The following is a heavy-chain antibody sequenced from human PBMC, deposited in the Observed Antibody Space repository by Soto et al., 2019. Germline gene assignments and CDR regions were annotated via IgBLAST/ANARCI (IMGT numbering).Heavy chain of an antibody. Sequence: GGSLRLSCAASGFTFSGYAMSWVRQAPGKGLEWVSAISGSGGSTYYADSVKGRFTISRDNSKNTLYLQMNSLRAEDTAVYYCAKSGSYYYDSSGYYVDYWGQGTLVTVSS. J-gene: IGHJ4*02. V-gene: IGHV3-23*01. CDR1: GFTFSGYA. CDR2: ISGSGGST. CDR3: AKSGSYYYDSSGYYVDY. D-gene: IGHD3-22*01.